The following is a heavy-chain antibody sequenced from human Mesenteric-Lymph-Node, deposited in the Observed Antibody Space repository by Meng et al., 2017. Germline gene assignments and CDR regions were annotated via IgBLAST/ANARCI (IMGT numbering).Heavy chain of an antibody. V-gene: IGHV1-69*02. Sequence: QVPLVQAGAEVKKPGSSVKVSCRASGGTFSSYTISWVRQAPGQGLEWMGRIIPILGIANYAQKFQGRVTITADKSTSTAYMELSSLRSEDTAVYYCARSRYDSGYDYWGQGTLVTVSS. CDR3: ARSRYDSGYDY. CDR2: IIPILGIA. CDR1: GGTFSSYT. J-gene: IGHJ4*02. D-gene: IGHD3-22*01.